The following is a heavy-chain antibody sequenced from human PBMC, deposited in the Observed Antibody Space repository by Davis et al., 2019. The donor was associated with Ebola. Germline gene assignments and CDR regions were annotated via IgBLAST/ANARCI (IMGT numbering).Heavy chain of an antibody. Sequence: GESLKISCAASGFTFSSYWMHWVRQAPGKGLEWVSAISGSGGSTYYADSVKGRFTISRDNSKNTLYLQMNSLRAEDTAVYYCAKDAPDAPNWNYGGIDYWGQGTLVTVSS. CDR1: GFTFSSYW. J-gene: IGHJ4*02. CDR3: AKDAPDAPNWNYGGIDY. CDR2: ISGSGGST. V-gene: IGHV3-23*01. D-gene: IGHD1-7*01.